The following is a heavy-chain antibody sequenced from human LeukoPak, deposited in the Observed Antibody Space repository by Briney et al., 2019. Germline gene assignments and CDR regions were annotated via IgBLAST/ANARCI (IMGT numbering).Heavy chain of an antibody. V-gene: IGHV3-30*02. CDR3: AKDGAYDCSDQSCRYFDY. Sequence: GGSLRLSCAASGFSFSTYDIYWVRQAPGKGLEWVAFVRHHGNNMDYGDSVKGRFTISRDNSKNTVYLQMNGLRPEDTAVYYCAKDGAYDCSDQSCRYFDYWGQGTLVTVSS. D-gene: IGHD3-22*01. J-gene: IGHJ4*02. CDR1: GFSFSTYD. CDR2: VRHHGNNM.